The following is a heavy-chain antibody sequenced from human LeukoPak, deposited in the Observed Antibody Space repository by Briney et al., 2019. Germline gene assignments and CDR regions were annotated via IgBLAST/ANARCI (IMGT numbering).Heavy chain of an antibody. Sequence: GGSLRLSCAASGFTFSSYWMSWVRQAPGKGLEWVSYISSSGSTIYYADSVKGRFTISRDNAKNSLDLQMNSLRAEDTAVYYCARDWYSGSYPLDYWGQGTLVTVSS. D-gene: IGHD1-26*01. V-gene: IGHV3-48*04. CDR1: GFTFSSYW. CDR3: ARDWYSGSYPLDY. CDR2: ISSSGSTI. J-gene: IGHJ4*02.